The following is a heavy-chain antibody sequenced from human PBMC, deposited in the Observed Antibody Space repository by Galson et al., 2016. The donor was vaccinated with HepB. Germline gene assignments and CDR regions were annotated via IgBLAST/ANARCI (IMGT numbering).Heavy chain of an antibody. CDR1: GYTFTNHG. CDR2: ISGYNGHT. D-gene: IGHD2-15*01. J-gene: IGHJ4*02. CDR3: ASDAILLTPRGMIDY. Sequence: SVKVSCKPSGYTFTNHGVTWVRQAPGQGLEWMGWISGYNGHTNYVQNFQGRISLSSDPSTNTAHLELRSLTSDYTAVYYCASDAILLTPRGMIDYWGQGTLVTVSS. V-gene: IGHV1-18*01.